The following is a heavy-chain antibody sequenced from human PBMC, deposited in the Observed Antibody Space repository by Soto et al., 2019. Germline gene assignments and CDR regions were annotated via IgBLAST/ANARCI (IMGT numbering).Heavy chain of an antibody. CDR3: ARLQGYYDFWSGYYPPPHFDY. D-gene: IGHD3-3*01. CDR1: GGSISSSSYY. J-gene: IGHJ4*02. CDR2: IYYSGST. V-gene: IGHV4-39*01. Sequence: SETLSLTCTVSGGSISSSSYYWGWIRQPPGKGLEWIGSIYYSGSTYYNPSLKSRVTISVDTSKNQFSLKLSSVTAADTAVYYCARLQGYYDFWSGYYPPPHFDYWGQGTLVTVSS.